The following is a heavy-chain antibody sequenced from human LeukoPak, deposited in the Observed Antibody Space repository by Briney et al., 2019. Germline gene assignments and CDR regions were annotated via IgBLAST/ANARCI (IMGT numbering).Heavy chain of an antibody. D-gene: IGHD5-18*01. CDR3: TRYSGRTDY. J-gene: IGHJ4*02. Sequence: GRSLRLSCTSSGFTFGTYAVSWFRQAPGKGLEWVAFIRSKTFGGTTEYAASVKGRFTISRDDCKSIAYLQMNSLKTEDTAVYYCTRYSGRTDYWGQGTLVSVSS. V-gene: IGHV3-49*03. CDR2: IRSKTFGGTT. CDR1: GFTFGTYA.